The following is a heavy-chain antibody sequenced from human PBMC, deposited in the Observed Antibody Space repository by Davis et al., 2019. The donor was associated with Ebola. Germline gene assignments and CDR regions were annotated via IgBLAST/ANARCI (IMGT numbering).Heavy chain of an antibody. CDR3: AVSAGTVGKFDY. Sequence: SVKVSCKASGFTFTSSAMQWVRQARGQRLEWIGWIVVGSGNTNYAQKFQGRVTITRDMSTTTSYLDLSNLRSEDTAVYYCAVSAGTVGKFDYWGQGTLVTVSS. J-gene: IGHJ4*01. CDR1: GFTFTSSA. D-gene: IGHD1-14*01. CDR2: IVVGSGNT. V-gene: IGHV1-58*02.